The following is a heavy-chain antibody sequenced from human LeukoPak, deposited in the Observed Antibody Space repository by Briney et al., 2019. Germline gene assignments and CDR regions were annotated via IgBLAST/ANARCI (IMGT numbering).Heavy chain of an antibody. J-gene: IGHJ4*02. CDR3: ARVRRDGYNFLWDY. CDR1: GGSISSYY. D-gene: IGHD5-24*01. Sequence: PSETLSLTCTVSGGSISSYYWSWIRQPPGKGLEWIGYIYYSGSTNYNPSLKSRVTISVDTSKNQFSLKLSSVTAADTAVYYCARVRRDGYNFLWDYWGQGTLVTVSS. V-gene: IGHV4-59*12. CDR2: IYYSGST.